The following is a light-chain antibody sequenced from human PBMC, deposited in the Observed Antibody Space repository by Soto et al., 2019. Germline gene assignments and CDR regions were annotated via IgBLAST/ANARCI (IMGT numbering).Light chain of an antibody. Sequence: EIVLTQSPGTLPLSPGERATLSCRASESISSSFLAWFQQKRGQAPRLLIYGASSRATGIPDRFSGSGSGTDFTLTISRLEPEDFAVYYCQHYGSSPFTFGPGTKVDIK. CDR2: GAS. CDR1: ESISSSF. J-gene: IGKJ3*01. V-gene: IGKV3-20*01. CDR3: QHYGSSPFT.